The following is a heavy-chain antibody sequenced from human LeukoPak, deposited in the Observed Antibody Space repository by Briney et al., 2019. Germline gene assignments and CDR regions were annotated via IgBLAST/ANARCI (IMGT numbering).Heavy chain of an antibody. CDR3: ARDQRDGSGRSRSNYYFDY. V-gene: IGHV1-18*01. J-gene: IGHJ4*02. CDR1: GYTFAIYG. Sequence: ASVKVSCKASGYTFAIYGISWVRQAPGQGLEWMGWISTYNGNTEYAQKFQGRVTMTRDTSTSTAYMELRSLRSDDTAVYYCARDQRDGSGRSRSNYYFDYWGQGTLVTVSS. D-gene: IGHD1-26*01. CDR2: ISTYNGNT.